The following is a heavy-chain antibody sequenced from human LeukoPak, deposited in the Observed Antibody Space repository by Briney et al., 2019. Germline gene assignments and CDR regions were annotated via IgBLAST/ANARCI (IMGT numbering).Heavy chain of an antibody. V-gene: IGHV3-30*18. CDR2: ITHDGRNK. Sequence: GGPRRLSCAALGTTFNNNDMHWVRKAPGKALEWLAAITHDGRNKYYAYSVKGRFTISRDNCKNTLNLQINSLRTEDTAVYYCAKPRDIDSWAFDVWGQGTMVTVS. J-gene: IGHJ3*01. D-gene: IGHD2-15*01. CDR1: GTTFNNND. CDR3: AKPRDIDSWAFDV.